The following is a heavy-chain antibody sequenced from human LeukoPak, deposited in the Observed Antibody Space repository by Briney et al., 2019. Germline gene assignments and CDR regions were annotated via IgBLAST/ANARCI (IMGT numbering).Heavy chain of an antibody. J-gene: IGHJ6*03. CDR1: GGSISSYY. CDR3: AKHTYYYYMDV. V-gene: IGHV4-59*01. CDR2: IYYSGST. Sequence: SETLSLTCTVSGGSISSYYWSWIRQPPGKGLEWIGYIYYSGSTNYNPSLKSRVTISVDTSKNQFSLKLSSVTAADTAMYYCAKHTYYYYMDVWGKGTSVTVSS.